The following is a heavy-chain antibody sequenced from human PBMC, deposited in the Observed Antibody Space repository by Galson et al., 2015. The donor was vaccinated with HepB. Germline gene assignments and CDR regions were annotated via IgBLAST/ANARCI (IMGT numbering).Heavy chain of an antibody. Sequence: SLRLSCAASGFIFKNAWMSWVRQAPGKGLEWVGRIRSKVDGGTTDYAAPVKGRFTISRDDSEKRLFLQMNSLKIEDTAVYYCATGSRYYFDVSGYTDYWGQGDLVTVSS. V-gene: IGHV3-15*01. J-gene: IGHJ4*02. CDR1: GFIFKNAW. D-gene: IGHD3-22*01. CDR3: ATGSRYYFDVSGYTDY. CDR2: IRSKVDGGTT.